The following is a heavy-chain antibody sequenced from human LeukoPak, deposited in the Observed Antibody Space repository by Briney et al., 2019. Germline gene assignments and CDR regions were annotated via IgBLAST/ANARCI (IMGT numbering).Heavy chain of an antibody. V-gene: IGHV4-31*03. J-gene: IGHJ3*02. CDR3: ARVRYFDWLLYPDAFDI. Sequence: KPSETLSLTCTVSGGSISSGGYYWSWIRQHPGKGLEWIGYIYYSGSTYYNPSLESRVTISVDTSKNQFSLKLSSVTAADTAVHYCARVRYFDWLLYPDAFDIWGQGTMVTVSS. CDR1: GGSISSGGYY. D-gene: IGHD3-9*01. CDR2: IYYSGST.